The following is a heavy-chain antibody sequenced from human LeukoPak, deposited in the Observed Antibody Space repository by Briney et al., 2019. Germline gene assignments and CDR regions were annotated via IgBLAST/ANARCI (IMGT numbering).Heavy chain of an antibody. CDR1: GGSFTNYF. Sequence: PSETLSLTCAVYGGSFTNYFWSWVRQSPGKGLEWIGEVADYGSVNYNPSLQSRVTISLDTSKNHFSLKVSPMTAADTAVYYCARRRVTVIVVSTFDSWGQGTLVTVSS. V-gene: IGHV4-34*01. J-gene: IGHJ4*02. D-gene: IGHD3-22*01. CDR2: VADYGSV. CDR3: ARRRVTVIVVSTFDS.